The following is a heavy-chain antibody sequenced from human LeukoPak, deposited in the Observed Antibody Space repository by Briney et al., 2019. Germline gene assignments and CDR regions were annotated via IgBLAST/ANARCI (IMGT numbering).Heavy chain of an antibody. V-gene: IGHV1-8*02. CDR2: MNPNSGNT. CDR3: ARGTIQLWLPENYYYYYGMDV. J-gene: IGHJ6*02. CDR1: GYTFTNYY. D-gene: IGHD5-18*01. Sequence: ASVKVSCTASGYTFTNYYMHWVRQATGQGLEWMGWMNPNSGNTGYAQKFQGRVTMTRNTSISTAYMELSSLRSEDTAVYYCARGTIQLWLPENYYYYYGMDVWGQGTTVTVSS.